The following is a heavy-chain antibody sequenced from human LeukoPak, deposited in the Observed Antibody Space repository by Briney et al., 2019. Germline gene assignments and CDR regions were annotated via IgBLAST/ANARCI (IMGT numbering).Heavy chain of an antibody. CDR2: INHSGST. Sequence: SETLSLTCAVYGGSFSGYYWSWIRQPPGKGLEWIGEINHSGSTNYNPSLKSRVTISVDTSKNQFSLKLSSVTAADTAVYYCARGVAAAGYLDYWGQGALVTVSS. V-gene: IGHV4-34*01. CDR3: ARGVAAAGYLDY. J-gene: IGHJ4*02. CDR1: GGSFSGYY. D-gene: IGHD6-13*01.